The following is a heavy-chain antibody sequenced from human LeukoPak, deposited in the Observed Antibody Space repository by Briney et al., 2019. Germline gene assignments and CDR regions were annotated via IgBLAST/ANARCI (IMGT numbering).Heavy chain of an antibody. V-gene: IGHV3-30*04. CDR2: RSYDGANK. CDR1: GFTFSSYA. CDR3: ARDQAVSGSNYYYGVDV. J-gene: IGHJ6*04. D-gene: IGHD6-19*01. Sequence: GRSLRLSCAASGFTFSSYAMHWVRRAPGKGLEWVAVRSYDGANKHYADSVKGRFTISRDSSKNTLYLEMNSLRAEDTAVYYCARDQAVSGSNYYYGVDVWGEGTTVTVSS.